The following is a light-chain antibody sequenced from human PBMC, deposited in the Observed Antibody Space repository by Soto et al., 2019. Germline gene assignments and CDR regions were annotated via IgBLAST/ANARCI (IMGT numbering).Light chain of an antibody. CDR1: QSVSSSY. J-gene: IGKJ4*01. Sequence: EVVFTQSPGTLSLSTGERATLSCRASQSVSSSYLAWYQQKPGQAPRLLIYGASSRATGIPDRFSGSGSGTDFTLTISRLEPEDFAVYYCQQYGSSPLTFGGGTK. CDR3: QQYGSSPLT. V-gene: IGKV3-20*01. CDR2: GAS.